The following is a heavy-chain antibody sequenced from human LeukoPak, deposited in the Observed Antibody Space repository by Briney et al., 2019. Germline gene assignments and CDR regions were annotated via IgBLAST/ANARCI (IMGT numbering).Heavy chain of an antibody. Sequence: AGGSLRLSCAASGFTFSSYSMNWVRQAPGKGLEWVSSITSGGHIYYPDSLKGRFTISRDNAKNSLYLQMNSLRAEDTAVYYCARDRRYGSGSGSRYYGMDVWGQGTTVTVSS. V-gene: IGHV3-21*01. CDR2: ITSGGHI. CDR3: ARDRRYGSGSGSRYYGMDV. CDR1: GFTFSSYS. D-gene: IGHD3-10*01. J-gene: IGHJ6*02.